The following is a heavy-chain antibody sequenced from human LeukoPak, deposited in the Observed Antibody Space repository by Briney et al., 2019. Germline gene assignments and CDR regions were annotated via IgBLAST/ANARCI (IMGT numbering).Heavy chain of an antibody. V-gene: IGHV3-9*01. CDR1: GFTFDDYA. D-gene: IGHD2-15*01. CDR2: ISWNSGSI. Sequence: PGGSLRLSCAASGFTFDDYAMHWVRQAPGKGLEWVSGISWNSGSIGYADSVKGRFTISRDNAKNSLYLQMNSLRAEDTALYYCAKDNSPYVVSGGDAFDIWGQGTMVTVSS. CDR3: AKDNSPYVVSGGDAFDI. J-gene: IGHJ3*02.